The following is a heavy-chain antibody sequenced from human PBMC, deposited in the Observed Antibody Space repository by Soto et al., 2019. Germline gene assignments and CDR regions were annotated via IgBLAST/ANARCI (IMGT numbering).Heavy chain of an antibody. V-gene: IGHV3-30*03. Sequence: QVRLEESGGGVVQPGRSLRLSCAASGFSFSRNGMHWVRQTPEKGLEWVAVISHDGTDQRYADSVRGRFSISRDDSKNTVFLQMNSLRPDDTAVYFCERDGYCGTEKCYSGLPDYWGQGTLVTVSS. D-gene: IGHD2-2*03. CDR2: ISHDGTDQ. J-gene: IGHJ4*02. CDR3: ERDGYCGTEKCYSGLPDY. CDR1: GFSFSRNG.